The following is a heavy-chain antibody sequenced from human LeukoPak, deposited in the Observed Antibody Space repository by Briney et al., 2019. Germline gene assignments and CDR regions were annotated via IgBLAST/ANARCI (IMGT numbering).Heavy chain of an antibody. Sequence: KPGGSLRLSCEGSGFTFTSDGMNWVRQAPGKGLEWVSSISPESNFIYQADSVKGRSTISRDNAKNSLYLQMESLRVEDTAVYYCARGHGSGSNWFDPWGQGTLVTVSS. CDR1: GFTFTSDG. V-gene: IGHV3-21*01. J-gene: IGHJ5*02. CDR3: ARGHGSGSNWFDP. D-gene: IGHD3-10*01. CDR2: ISPESNFI.